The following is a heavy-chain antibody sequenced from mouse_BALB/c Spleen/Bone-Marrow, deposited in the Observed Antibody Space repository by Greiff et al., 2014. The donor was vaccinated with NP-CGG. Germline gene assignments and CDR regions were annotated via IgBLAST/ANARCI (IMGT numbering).Heavy chain of an antibody. CDR2: IDPANGNT. Sequence: VQLKESGAELVKPEASVKLSCTASGFNIKDTYMHWVKQRPEQGLEWIGRIDPANGNTKYDPKFQGKATITADTSSNTAYLQLSSLTSEDTAVYYCARWEYYAMDYWGQGTSVTVPS. D-gene: IGHD4-1*01. CDR1: GFNIKDTY. J-gene: IGHJ4*01. V-gene: IGHV14-3*02. CDR3: ARWEYYAMDY.